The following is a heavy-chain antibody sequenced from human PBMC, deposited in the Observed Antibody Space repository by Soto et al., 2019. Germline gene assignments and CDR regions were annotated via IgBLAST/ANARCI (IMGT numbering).Heavy chain of an antibody. CDR1: GGSFSGYY. Sequence: SETLSLTCAVYGGSFSGYYWSWIRQPPGKGLEWIGEINHSGSTNYNPSLKSRVTISVDTSKNQFSLKLTSVTAADTAVYYCGRLQNFIYWCFDSWGQGVLVTVSS. V-gene: IGHV4-34*01. CDR3: GRLQNFIYWCFDS. J-gene: IGHJ4*02. CDR2: INHSGST. D-gene: IGHD2-15*01.